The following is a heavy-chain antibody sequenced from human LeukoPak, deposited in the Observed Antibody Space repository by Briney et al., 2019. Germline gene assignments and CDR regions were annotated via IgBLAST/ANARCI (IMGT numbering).Heavy chain of an antibody. CDR3: AKDRGDFVVVPAAKGPQGWFDP. V-gene: IGHV3-11*04. D-gene: IGHD2-2*01. CDR2: ISSSAGTI. Sequence: GGSLRLSCAASGFTFSDYYMSWIRQAPGKGLEWVSYISSSAGTIYYADSVKGRFTISRDNAKNSVYLQMNSLRAEDTAVYYCAKDRGDFVVVPAAKGPQGWFDPWGQGTLVTVSS. J-gene: IGHJ5*02. CDR1: GFTFSDYY.